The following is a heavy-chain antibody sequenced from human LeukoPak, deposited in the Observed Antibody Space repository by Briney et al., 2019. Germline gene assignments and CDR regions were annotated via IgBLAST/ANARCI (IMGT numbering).Heavy chain of an antibody. D-gene: IGHD3-9*01. J-gene: IGHJ6*02. V-gene: IGHV4-34*01. CDR2: INHSGST. Sequence: SETLSLTCAVYGGSFSGYYWSWIRQPPGKGLEWIGEINHSGSTNYNPSLKSRVTISVDTSKNQFSLKLSSVTAADMAVYYCARVHDILTGYFWINGMDVWGQGTTVTVSS. CDR1: GGSFSGYY. CDR3: ARVHDILTGYFWINGMDV.